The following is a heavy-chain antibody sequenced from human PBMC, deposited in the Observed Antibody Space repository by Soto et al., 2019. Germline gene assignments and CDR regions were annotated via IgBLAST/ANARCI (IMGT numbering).Heavy chain of an antibody. CDR2: IRGFSPYT. J-gene: IGHJ6*02. V-gene: IGHV3-21*01. CDR3: ARDRGYDAHDYYYNAMDV. CDR1: GFTFRTYT. D-gene: IGHD3-10*01. Sequence: EVQLVESGGGLVKPGGSLRLSCISSGFTFRTYTMNWVRQAPGKGLEWVSGIRGFSPYTFYEESVKGRFTISRDNAKNSLYLPMNSLRAEDTAVYYCARDRGYDAHDYYYNAMDVWGQGTTVPVSS.